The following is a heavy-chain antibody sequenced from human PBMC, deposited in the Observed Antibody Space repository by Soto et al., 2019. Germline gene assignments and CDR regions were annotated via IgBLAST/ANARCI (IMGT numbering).Heavy chain of an antibody. CDR1: GYRFTTYW. Sequence: PGQSLKISCKGSGYRFTTYWIRWVRQMPGKGLEWMGIIYLGDSDTRYSPSFQGQVTISADKSISTAFLQWSSLKASDTAMYYCARHPVSGDYAGFVVWGQGTTVTVSS. J-gene: IGHJ6*02. D-gene: IGHD4-17*01. CDR2: IYLGDSDT. V-gene: IGHV5-51*01. CDR3: ARHPVSGDYAGFVV.